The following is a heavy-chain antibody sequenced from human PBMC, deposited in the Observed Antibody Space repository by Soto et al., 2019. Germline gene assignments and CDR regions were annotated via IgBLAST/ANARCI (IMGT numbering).Heavy chain of an antibody. CDR1: GLTFSDYY. V-gene: IGHV3-11*05. CDR2: ISSTSMYT. Sequence: PGGSLRLSCATSGLTFSDYYMSWIRQAPGKGLEWVSYISSTSMYTNYADSVKGRFTISRDNAKNSLYLQMNSLRAEDTAVYYCARDKRYSNSWYPSDYWGQGTLVTVSS. D-gene: IGHD6-13*01. CDR3: ARDKRYSNSWYPSDY. J-gene: IGHJ4*02.